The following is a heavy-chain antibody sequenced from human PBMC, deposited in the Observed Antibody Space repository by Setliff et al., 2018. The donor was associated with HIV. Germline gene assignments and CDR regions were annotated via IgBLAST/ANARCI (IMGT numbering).Heavy chain of an antibody. CDR3: ARVRSGAYVWGSYPDY. J-gene: IGHJ4*02. V-gene: IGHV4-4*08. CDR1: GDSISGYY. CDR2: IYTSGNT. D-gene: IGHD3-16*02. Sequence: PSETLSLTSTVSGDSISGYYWSWIRQPPGKGLEWIGYIYTSGNTHYNPSLKSRVTISVDTSKNQFSLKVRSVTAADTAVYYCARVRSGAYVWGSYPDYWGQGTLVTVSS.